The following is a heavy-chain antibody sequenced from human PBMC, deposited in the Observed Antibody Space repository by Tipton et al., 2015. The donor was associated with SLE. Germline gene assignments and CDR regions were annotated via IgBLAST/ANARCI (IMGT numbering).Heavy chain of an antibody. Sequence: TLSLTCTVSGGSISSYYWSWIRQPPGKGLEWTGYIYYSGSTNYNPSLKSRVTISVDTSKNQFSLKLSSVTAADTAVYYCARMSRGTYFDYWGQGTLVTVSS. CDR2: IYYSGST. CDR3: ARMSRGTYFDY. CDR1: GGSISSYY. V-gene: IGHV4-59*07. J-gene: IGHJ4*02. D-gene: IGHD1-26*01.